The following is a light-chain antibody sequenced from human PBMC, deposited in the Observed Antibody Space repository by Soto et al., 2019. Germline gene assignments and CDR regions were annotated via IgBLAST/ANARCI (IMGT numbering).Light chain of an antibody. CDR2: EVS. CDR1: SSDVGGYNY. V-gene: IGLV2-14*01. J-gene: IGLJ3*02. CDR3: SSYTNRNTQV. Sequence: QSVLTQPASVYGSPGQSITIYCTGTSSDVGGYNYVSWYQQHPGKAPKLISYEVSNRPSGVSNRFSGSKSGNTASLTISGLQAEDEADYYCSSYTNRNTQVFGGGTKLTVL.